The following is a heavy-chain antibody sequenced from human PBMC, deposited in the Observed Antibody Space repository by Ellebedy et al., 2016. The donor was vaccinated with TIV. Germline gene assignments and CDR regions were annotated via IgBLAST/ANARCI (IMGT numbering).Heavy chain of an antibody. V-gene: IGHV3-66*04. CDR3: AGHGDRAMTH. J-gene: IGHJ4*02. Sequence: GESLKISCAASGFTFSSYAMHWSRQAPGKGLEWVSVIYSGGTTHYADSVKGRFTISRDKSKNTMYLQMNSLRAEDTAVYYCAGHGDRAMTHWGQGTLVTVSS. CDR1: GFTFSSYA. D-gene: IGHD5-18*01. CDR2: IYSGGTT.